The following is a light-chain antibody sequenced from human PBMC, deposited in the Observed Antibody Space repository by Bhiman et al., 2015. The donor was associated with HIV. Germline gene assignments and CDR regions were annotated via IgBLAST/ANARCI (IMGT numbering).Light chain of an antibody. J-gene: IGLJ3*02. CDR1: SSNVGINA. Sequence: QSVLTQPPSASGTPGQRVTISCSGSSSNVGINAVSWYQHLPGTAPKLLIYGNNIRPSGVPDRFSGSKSGTSASLAITGLQAEDESDYYCQSYDSSLSGRVFGGGTKLTVL. V-gene: IGLV1-40*01. CDR3: QSYDSSLSGRV. CDR2: GNN.